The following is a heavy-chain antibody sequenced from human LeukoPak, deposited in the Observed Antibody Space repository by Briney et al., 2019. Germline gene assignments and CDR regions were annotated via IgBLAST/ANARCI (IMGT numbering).Heavy chain of an antibody. D-gene: IGHD1-1*01. CDR3: AKCVRGTATSDY. V-gene: IGHV3-30*18. CDR1: GFTFSNYD. J-gene: IGHJ4*02. CDR2: ISYDGTNK. Sequence: GGSLRLSCAASGFTFSNYDMHWVRQAPGKGLEWVAVISYDGTNKYYADSVKGRFTISRDNSKNTLFLQMNSLRAEDTAVYYCAKCVRGTATSDYWGQGTLVTVSS.